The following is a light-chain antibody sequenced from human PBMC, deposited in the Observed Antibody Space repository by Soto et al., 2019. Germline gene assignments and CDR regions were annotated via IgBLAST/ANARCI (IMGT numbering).Light chain of an antibody. V-gene: IGLV1-36*01. Sequence: QSVLTQPPSVSGAPRQRVTISCSGSSSNIGSNSVNWYQQLPGKAPKVLIYYDDLLPSGVSDRFSGSKSGTSASLVISRIQSEDDADYYCSAWDDSLNGPVFGGGTKLTVL. CDR1: SSNIGSNS. CDR3: SAWDDSLNGPV. CDR2: YDD. J-gene: IGLJ3*02.